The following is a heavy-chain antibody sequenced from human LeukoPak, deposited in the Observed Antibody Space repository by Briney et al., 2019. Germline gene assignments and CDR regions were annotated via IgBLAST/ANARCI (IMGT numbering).Heavy chain of an antibody. V-gene: IGHV3-23*01. J-gene: IGHJ5*02. CDR1: GFTFRGYV. D-gene: IGHD6-19*01. Sequence: GGSLRLSCAASGFTFRGYVMSWVRQAPGKGLEWVSGIIGNGENTYYADSVKGRFTISRDNSKNTLYLQMNSLRAEDTAVYYCAKVVGGWPQGWFDPWGQGALITVSS. CDR2: IIGNGENT. CDR3: AKVVGGWPQGWFDP.